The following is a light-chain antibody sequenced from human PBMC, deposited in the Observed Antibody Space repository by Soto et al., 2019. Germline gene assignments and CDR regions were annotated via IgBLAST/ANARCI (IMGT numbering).Light chain of an antibody. CDR1: ETLVHDNGDTY. J-gene: IGKJ2*02. CDR3: LQATAFPRT. V-gene: IGKV2-24*01. Sequence: DNVMTQTPLFLSVTVGQPASISCSSSETLVHDNGDTYFNWLQQRPGQPPRLLIYKISNRFSGVPDRFSGSGAGTDFTLKISRVEPDDVGVYYCLQATAFPRTFGQGTRLEVK. CDR2: KIS.